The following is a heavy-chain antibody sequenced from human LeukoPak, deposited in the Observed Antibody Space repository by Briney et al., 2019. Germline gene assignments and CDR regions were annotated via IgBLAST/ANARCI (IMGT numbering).Heavy chain of an antibody. Sequence: GASVKVSCKASGYTFTGYYMHWVRQAPGQGLEWMGWINPNSGGTNYAQKFQGRVTMTRDTSISTAYMELSRLRSDDTAVYYCARQVTTVTRSQFDYWGQGTLVTVSS. D-gene: IGHD4-17*01. CDR3: ARQVTTVTRSQFDY. CDR2: INPNSGGT. V-gene: IGHV1-2*02. CDR1: GYTFTGYY. J-gene: IGHJ4*02.